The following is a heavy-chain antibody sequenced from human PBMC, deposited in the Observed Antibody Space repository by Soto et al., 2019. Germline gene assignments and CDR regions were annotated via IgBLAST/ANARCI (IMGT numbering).Heavy chain of an antibody. Sequence: PGGSLRLSCAASGFTFSSYSMHWVRQAPGKGLEWVSYISSSSSTIYYADSVKGRFTISRDNAKNSLYLQMNSLRAEDTAVYYCVKGQYYYDSSGYYPFDYSRQGPLVTVCS. CDR1: GFTFSSYS. V-gene: IGHV3-48*01. CDR2: ISSSSSTI. J-gene: IGHJ4*02. D-gene: IGHD3-22*01. CDR3: VKGQYYYDSSGYYPFDY.